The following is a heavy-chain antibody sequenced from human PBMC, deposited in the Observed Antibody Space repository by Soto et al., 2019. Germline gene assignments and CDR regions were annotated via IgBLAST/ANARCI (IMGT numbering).Heavy chain of an antibody. CDR2: IIPIFGTA. CDR1: GGTFSSYA. Sequence: QVQLVQSGAEVKKPGSSVKVSCKASGGTFSSYAISWVRQAPGQGLEWMGGIIPIFGTANYAQKCQGRVTITADESTSTAYMELSSLRSEDTAVYYCATSYYYDSSGYSHYYYYYGMDVWGKGTTVTVSS. D-gene: IGHD3-22*01. V-gene: IGHV1-69*01. CDR3: ATSYYYDSSGYSHYYYYYGMDV. J-gene: IGHJ6*04.